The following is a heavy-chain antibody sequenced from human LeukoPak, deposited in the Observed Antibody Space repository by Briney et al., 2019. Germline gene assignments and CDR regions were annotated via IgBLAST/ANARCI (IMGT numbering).Heavy chain of an antibody. J-gene: IGHJ4*02. CDR1: GGSLSSSRYY. V-gene: IGHV4-39*01. D-gene: IGHD3-9*01. Sequence: KSSETLSLTCTVSGGSLSSSRYYWGWIRQPPGKGLEWIGNIYDSGSNYYNPSLKSRVTISVDTSKNQFSLKLSSVTAADTAVYYCARHPPTYYDILTGPRPAIFDYWGQGTLVTVSS. CDR2: IYDSGSN. CDR3: ARHPPTYYDILTGPRPAIFDY.